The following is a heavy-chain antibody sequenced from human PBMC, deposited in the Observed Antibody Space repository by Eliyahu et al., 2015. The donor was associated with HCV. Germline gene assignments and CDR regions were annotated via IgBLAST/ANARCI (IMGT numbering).Heavy chain of an antibody. D-gene: IGHD6-13*01. CDR2: IYYNGST. Sequence: QVQLQESGPGLVKPAETLSLSCTVSGGSISTYYWSWIRQPPGKGLEWIGYIYYNGSTSYNPSLKSRVIISVDTSKNQFSLKLSSVTAADTAVYYCARDVGSGWYFRGGSPSGWWFDPWGQGTLVTVSS. CDR3: ARDVGSGWYFRGGSPSGWWFDP. V-gene: IGHV4-59*01. CDR1: GGSISTYY. J-gene: IGHJ5*02.